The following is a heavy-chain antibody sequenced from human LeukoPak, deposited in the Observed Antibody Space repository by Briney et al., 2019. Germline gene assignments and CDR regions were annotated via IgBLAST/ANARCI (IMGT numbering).Heavy chain of an antibody. V-gene: IGHV3-33*01. CDR2: IWYDGSNK. Sequence: GGSLRLSCAASGFIFSSYGMHWVRQAPGKGLEWVAVIWYDGSNKYYADSVKGRFTISRDNSKNTLYLQMNSLRAEDTAVYYCARDRIAAAGTLDYWGQGTLVTVSS. D-gene: IGHD6-13*01. J-gene: IGHJ4*02. CDR1: GFIFSSYG. CDR3: ARDRIAAAGTLDY.